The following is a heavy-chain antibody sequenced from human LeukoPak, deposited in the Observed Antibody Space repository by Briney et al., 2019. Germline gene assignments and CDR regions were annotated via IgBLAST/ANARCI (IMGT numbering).Heavy chain of an antibody. J-gene: IGHJ4*02. V-gene: IGHV4-39*07. D-gene: IGHD1-26*01. CDR3: ARVQIGNFDY. Sequence: SETLSLTCTVSGGSISSSSYYWGWIRQPPGKGLEWIGSIYYSGSTYYNPSLKSRVTISVDTSKNQFSLKLSSVTAADTAVYYCARVQIGNFDYWGQGTLVTVSS. CDR2: IYYSGST. CDR1: GGSISSSSYY.